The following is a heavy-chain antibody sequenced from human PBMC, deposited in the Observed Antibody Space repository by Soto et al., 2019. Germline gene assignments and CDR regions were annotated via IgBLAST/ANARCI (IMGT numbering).Heavy chain of an antibody. CDR2: ITSDGSVT. Sequence: DVQLVESGGGLVQPGGSLRLSCAASGFTFSNYWMHWVRQAPGKGLLWVSRITSDGSVTVYADSVMGRFTISRDNANNMLYLQMHRLRGDDTAVYYCVRDKIVTDWCEPWGKGTLVTVSS. V-gene: IGHV3-74*01. CDR3: VRDKIVTDWCEP. D-gene: IGHD3-22*01. CDR1: GFTFSNYW. J-gene: IGHJ5*02.